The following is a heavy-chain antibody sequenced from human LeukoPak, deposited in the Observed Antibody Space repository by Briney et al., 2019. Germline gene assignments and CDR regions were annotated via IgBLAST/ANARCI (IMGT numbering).Heavy chain of an antibody. CDR2: IYHSGNT. Sequence: SETLSLTCTVSGGSISSSNYYWGWIRQPPGKGLEWIGNIYHSGNTYYNPSLKSRVTISVDTSKNQFSLKLTPVTAADTAVYYCARLSEWLRLSFDYWGQGTLATVSS. CDR1: GGSISSSNYY. CDR3: ARLSEWLRLSFDY. D-gene: IGHD5-12*01. V-gene: IGHV4-39*07. J-gene: IGHJ4*02.